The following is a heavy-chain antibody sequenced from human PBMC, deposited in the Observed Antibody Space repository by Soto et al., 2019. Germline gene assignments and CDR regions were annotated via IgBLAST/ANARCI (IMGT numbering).Heavy chain of an antibody. CDR1: GFTFSSYG. V-gene: IGHV3-30*18. CDR2: ISYDGSNK. Sequence: QVQLVESGGGVVQPGRSLRLSCAASGFTFSSYGMHWVRQVPGKGLEWVAVISYDGSNKYYADSVMGRFTISRDNSKNTLYLQMNSLRAEDTAVYYCGKGPKGRSGWDDYWYFDLWGRGTMVTVS. J-gene: IGHJ2*01. CDR3: GKGPKGRSGWDDYWYFDL. D-gene: IGHD6-19*01.